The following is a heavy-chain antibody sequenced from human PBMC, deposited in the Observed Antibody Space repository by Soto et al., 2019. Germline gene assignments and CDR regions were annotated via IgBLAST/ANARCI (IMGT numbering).Heavy chain of an antibody. J-gene: IGHJ4*02. CDR3: ARGSDSSGYDFDY. D-gene: IGHD3-22*01. Sequence: GASVKVSCEASGYTFTSYGISWVRQAPGQGLEWMGWINPNSGGTNYAQKFQGWVTMTRDTSISTAYMELSRLRSDDTAVYYCARGSDSSGYDFDYWGQGTLVTVSS. CDR1: GYTFTSYG. V-gene: IGHV1-2*04. CDR2: INPNSGGT.